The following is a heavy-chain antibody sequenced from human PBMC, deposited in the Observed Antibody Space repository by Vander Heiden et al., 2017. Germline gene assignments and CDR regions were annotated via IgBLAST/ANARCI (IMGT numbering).Heavy chain of an antibody. Sequence: VQLLASGGGLVQPAGSLSPSCAASGFTFSTDAMPWVRQAPGKGLEWVSTISGSGGSTYYADSVKGRFTISRDNSKNTLYLQMNSLRAEDTAVYYCNFDYWGQGTLVTVSS. CDR2: ISGSGGST. V-gene: IGHV3-23*01. CDR3: NFDY. J-gene: IGHJ4*02. CDR1: GFTFSTDA.